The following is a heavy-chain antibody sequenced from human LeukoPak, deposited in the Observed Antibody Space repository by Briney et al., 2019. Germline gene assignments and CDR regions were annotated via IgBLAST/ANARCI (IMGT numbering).Heavy chain of an antibody. CDR2: IIPIFGTT. J-gene: IGHJ4*02. CDR3: ARDLRDFWSGYYPNGHYFDY. Sequence: SVKVSCKASGGTLSNYAISWVRQAPGQGLEWMGGIIPIFGTTNYAQKFQGRVTITADKSTTTAYMELSSLRSDDTAVYYCARDLRDFWSGYYPNGHYFDYWGQGTLVTVSS. CDR1: GGTLSNYA. D-gene: IGHD3-3*01. V-gene: IGHV1-69*06.